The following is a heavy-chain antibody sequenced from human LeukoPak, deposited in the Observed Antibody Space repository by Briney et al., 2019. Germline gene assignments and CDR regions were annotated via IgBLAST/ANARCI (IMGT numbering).Heavy chain of an antibody. V-gene: IGHV5-51*01. CDR1: GYSFTSYW. J-gene: IGHJ4*02. D-gene: IGHD2-21*02. CDR2: IYPGDSDT. CDR3: ARHRAYCGGDCYSGPADY. Sequence: GESLKISCKGSGYSFTSYWIGWVRQMPGKGLEWMGIIYPGDSDTRYSPSFQGQVTISADKSISTAYLQWSSLKASDTAMYYCARHRAYCGGDCYSGPADYWGQGTLVTVSS.